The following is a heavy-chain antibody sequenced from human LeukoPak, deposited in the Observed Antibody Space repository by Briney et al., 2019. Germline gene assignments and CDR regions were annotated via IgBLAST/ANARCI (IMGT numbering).Heavy chain of an antibody. J-gene: IGHJ4*02. CDR2: ISGSGGST. D-gene: IGHD5-18*01. V-gene: IGHV3-23*01. CDR1: GFTFSSYG. CDR3: AKGGFVWYSYGQGYDYFDY. Sequence: GGSLRLSCAASGFTFSSYGMHWVRQAPGKGLEWVSAISGSGGSTYYADSVKGRFTISRDNSKNTLYLQMNSLRAKDTAVYYCAKGGFVWYSYGQGYDYFDYWGQGTLVTVSS.